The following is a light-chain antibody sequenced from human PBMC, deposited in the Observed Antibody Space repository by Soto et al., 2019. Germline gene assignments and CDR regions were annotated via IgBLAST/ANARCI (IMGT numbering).Light chain of an antibody. V-gene: IGLV2-8*01. CDR1: SSDVGGYNY. CDR3: ISYAGSNEV. CDR2: EVS. J-gene: IGLJ3*02. Sequence: QSALTQPPSASGSPGQSVTISCTGTSSDVGGYNYVSWYQQHPGKAPKLMIYEVSKRPSGVPDRFSGSKSGNTASLTVSGLQAEDEADYYCISYAGSNEVFGGGTQLTVL.